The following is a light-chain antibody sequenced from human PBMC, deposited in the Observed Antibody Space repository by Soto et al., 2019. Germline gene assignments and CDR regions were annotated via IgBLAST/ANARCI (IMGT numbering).Light chain of an antibody. Sequence: QSALTQPASVYGSPGQSITISCTGTSSDIGGYNYVSWYQQQPGKAPKLVVYDVSNRPSGVSDRFSGSKSANTASLTISGLQTEDEADYFCSSYTSSNTLYVFGAGTKVTVL. CDR3: SSYTSSNTLYV. CDR1: SSDIGGYNY. CDR2: DVS. V-gene: IGLV2-14*01. J-gene: IGLJ1*01.